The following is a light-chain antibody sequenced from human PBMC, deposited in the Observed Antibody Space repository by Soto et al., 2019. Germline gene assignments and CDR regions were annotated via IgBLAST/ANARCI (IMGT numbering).Light chain of an antibody. CDR3: QQYHSYPLT. V-gene: IGKV1-5*03. Sequence: DIQMTQSPSTLYASVGDRVTITCRASQSISSWLAWYQQKPGNAPNLLIYKASSLESGVPSRFSGSGSGTEFTRTISSLQPDDFATYYCQQYHSYPLTFGGGTKVEIK. J-gene: IGKJ4*01. CDR2: KAS. CDR1: QSISSW.